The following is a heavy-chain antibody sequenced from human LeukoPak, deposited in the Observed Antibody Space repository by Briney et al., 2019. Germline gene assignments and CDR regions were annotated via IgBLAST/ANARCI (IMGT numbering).Heavy chain of an antibody. D-gene: IGHD3-10*02. CDR1: GFTFSDSY. J-gene: IGHJ6*04. Sequence: PGGSLRLSCAASGFTFSDSYMTWVRQAPGKGVEWVAYISSSGSTIYYVDSVKGRFTISRDNAKNSLYLQMNSLRAEDTAVYYCAELSITMIGGVWGKGTTVTISS. CDR2: ISSSGSTI. CDR3: AELSITMIGGV. V-gene: IGHV3-11*04.